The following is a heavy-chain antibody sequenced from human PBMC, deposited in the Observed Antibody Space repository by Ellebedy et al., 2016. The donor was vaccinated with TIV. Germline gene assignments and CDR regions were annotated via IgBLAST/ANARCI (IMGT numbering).Heavy chain of an antibody. V-gene: IGHV3-7*01. J-gene: IGHJ5*02. CDR1: GFNFRSYW. CDR3: ARRASYGDYAVQVNPWFDP. D-gene: IGHD4-17*01. CDR2: IRQEGDEI. Sequence: GGSLRLSCAASGFNFRSYWMTWVRQASGKGLEWVAKIRQEGDEIYYVESVKGRFTISRDNAKNSLFLQMNSLRVEDTAVYYCARRASYGDYAVQVNPWFDPWGQGTLVTVSS.